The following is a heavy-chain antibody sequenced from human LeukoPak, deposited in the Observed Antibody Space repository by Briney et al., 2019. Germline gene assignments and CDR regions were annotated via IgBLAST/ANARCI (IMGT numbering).Heavy chain of an antibody. CDR3: ARELGYCSGGTCYGFDP. CDR2: IYYSGST. D-gene: IGHD2-15*01. V-gene: IGHV4-59*01. J-gene: IGHJ5*02. CDR1: GGSISSYY. Sequence: SETLSLTCTVSGGSISSYYWSWIRQPPGKGLEWIGYIYYSGSTNYNPSLKSRVTISVDTSKNQFSLKLSSVTAADTAVHYCARELGYCSGGTCYGFDPWGQGTLVTVSS.